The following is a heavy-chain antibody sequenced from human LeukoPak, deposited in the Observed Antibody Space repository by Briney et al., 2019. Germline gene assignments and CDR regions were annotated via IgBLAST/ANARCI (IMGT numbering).Heavy chain of an antibody. Sequence: GGSLRLSCAASAFTFSSYAMSWVRQAPGKGLEWVSASAGADSTYYADSVQGRFTISRDNSKNTLYLQMSGLRAEDTAVYFCARGAYGDYDSWGQGTLATVSS. V-gene: IGHV3-23*01. CDR2: SAGADST. CDR1: AFTFSSYA. D-gene: IGHD4-17*01. J-gene: IGHJ5*01. CDR3: ARGAYGDYDS.